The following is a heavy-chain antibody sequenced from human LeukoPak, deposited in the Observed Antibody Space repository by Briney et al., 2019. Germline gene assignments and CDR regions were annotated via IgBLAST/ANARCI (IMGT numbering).Heavy chain of an antibody. D-gene: IGHD2-21*02. V-gene: IGHV4-61*10. CDR3: ARGVGDPHYFYYYYMDV. CDR1: GGSISSDSYY. CDR2: IFNSGST. Sequence: PSETLSLTCTVSGGSISSDSYYWSWIRQPAGKGLEWIGRIFNSGSTNYNPSLKSRVTISLDTSKNQFSLRLSSVTAADTAVYYCARGVGDPHYFYYYYMDVWGKGTTVTVSS. J-gene: IGHJ6*03.